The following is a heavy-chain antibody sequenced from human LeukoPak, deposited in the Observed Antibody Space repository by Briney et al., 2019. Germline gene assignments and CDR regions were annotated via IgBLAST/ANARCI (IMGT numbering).Heavy chain of an antibody. Sequence: GGSLRLSCAASGFTFSNFWMHWVRLAPGKGLEWVANIKQDGSKKSYVDSVKGRFTISRDNTKNSLYLQMNSLRAEDTAIYYCTRVGYIDEGIDYWGQGTLVTVSS. D-gene: IGHD5-24*01. CDR3: TRVGYIDEGIDY. CDR2: IKQDGSKK. CDR1: GFTFSNFW. J-gene: IGHJ4*02. V-gene: IGHV3-7*04.